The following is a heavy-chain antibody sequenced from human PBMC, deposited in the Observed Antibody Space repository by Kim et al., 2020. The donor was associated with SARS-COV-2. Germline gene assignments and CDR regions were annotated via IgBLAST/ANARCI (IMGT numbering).Heavy chain of an antibody. Sequence: GGSLRLSCAASGFTLSSYSINWVLQAPGKGLEWVSYISSIGRTIYYAAAVKGRFTISRANANNSLYLQINSLRDEDTAVYYCARDFYGDYDPDSWGQGTL. CDR3: ARDFYGDYDPDS. V-gene: IGHV3-48*02. J-gene: IGHJ4*02. D-gene: IGHD4-17*01. CDR1: GFTLSSYS. CDR2: ISSIGRTI.